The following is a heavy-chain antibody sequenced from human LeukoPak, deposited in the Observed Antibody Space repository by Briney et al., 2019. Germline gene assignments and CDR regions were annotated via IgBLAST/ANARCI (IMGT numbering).Heavy chain of an antibody. Sequence: GGSLRLSCAASGFTFSSYAMSWVRQAPGKGLEWVSAISGSGGSTYYADSVKGRFTISRDNSKNTLYLQMNSLRAEDTAVYYCARVPAAIYYYYYGMDVWGKGTTVTVSS. CDR2: ISGSGGST. V-gene: IGHV3-23*01. CDR3: ARVPAAIYYYYYGMDV. CDR1: GFTFSSYA. D-gene: IGHD2-2*02. J-gene: IGHJ6*04.